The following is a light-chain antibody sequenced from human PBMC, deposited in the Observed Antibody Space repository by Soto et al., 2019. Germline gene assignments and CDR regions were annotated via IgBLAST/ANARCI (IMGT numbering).Light chain of an antibody. Sequence: EVVLTQSPGALSLSPGEGVTLSCRASQNIRGNELAWYRQKRGQAPRLLMYGGSTRADGFPDRFSGRGTGTNFTLTISRLEPEDSAVYYCQDYGTSHPWTFGQGTKLEIK. V-gene: IGKV3-20*01. J-gene: IGKJ1*01. CDR3: QDYGTSHPWT. CDR2: GGS. CDR1: QNIRGNE.